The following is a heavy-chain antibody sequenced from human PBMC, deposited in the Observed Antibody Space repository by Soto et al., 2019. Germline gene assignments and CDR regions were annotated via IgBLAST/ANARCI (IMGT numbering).Heavy chain of an antibody. Sequence: GGSLRLSCAASGFTFSSYAMSWVRQAPGKGLEWVSAISGSGGSTYYADSVKGRFTISRDNSKNALYLQMSSLRAEDTAVYYCAKDGGYAYYDSSGYYFGYWGQGTLVTVSS. CDR1: GFTFSSYA. D-gene: IGHD3-22*01. CDR2: ISGSGGST. J-gene: IGHJ4*02. CDR3: AKDGGYAYYDSSGYYFGY. V-gene: IGHV3-23*01.